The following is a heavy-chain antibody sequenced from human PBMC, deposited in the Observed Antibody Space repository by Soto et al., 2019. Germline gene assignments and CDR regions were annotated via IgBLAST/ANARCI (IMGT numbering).Heavy chain of an antibody. CDR2: IYYSGST. J-gene: IGHJ6*03. CDR3: ARLGYCSGGSCYEGSHYYYYIDV. Sequence: LQLQESGPGLVKPSETLSLTCTVSGGSISSSTYYWGWIRQPPGKGLEWIGSIYYSGSTYYNPCLKRRVTISLDTSKNQFSLKLSSVTAADTAVYYCARLGYCSGGSCYEGSHYYYYIDVWCKGTTVTVSS. V-gene: IGHV4-39*01. D-gene: IGHD2-15*01. CDR1: GGSISSSTYY.